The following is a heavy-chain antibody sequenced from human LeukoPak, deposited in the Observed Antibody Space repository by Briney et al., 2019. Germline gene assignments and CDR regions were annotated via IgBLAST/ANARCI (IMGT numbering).Heavy chain of an antibody. CDR1: GFTFTSYW. D-gene: IGHD6-13*01. Sequence: GGSLRLSCAASGFTFTSYWMSWVRQAPGKGLEWVANIKQDGSEQYYVDSVKGRFTISRDNAKNSLYLQMNSLRAEDTAVYCCVRDLGIAAAGTHDYWGQGTLVTVSS. CDR2: IKQDGSEQ. V-gene: IGHV3-7*01. J-gene: IGHJ4*02. CDR3: VRDLGIAAAGTHDY.